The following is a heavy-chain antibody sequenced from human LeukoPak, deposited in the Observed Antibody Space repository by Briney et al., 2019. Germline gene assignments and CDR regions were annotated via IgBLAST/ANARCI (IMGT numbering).Heavy chain of an antibody. Sequence: GGSLRLSCAASGFTFSSYGMHWVRQAPGKGLEWVAFIRYDGSNKYYADSVKGRFTISRDNSKNTLYLQMNSLRAEDTAVYYCAKDSSKIRTFIVPTKGYFDYWGQGTLVTVSS. CDR3: AKDSSKIRTFIVPTKGYFDY. V-gene: IGHV3-30*02. J-gene: IGHJ4*02. CDR2: IRYDGSNK. CDR1: GFTFSSYG. D-gene: IGHD5-12*01.